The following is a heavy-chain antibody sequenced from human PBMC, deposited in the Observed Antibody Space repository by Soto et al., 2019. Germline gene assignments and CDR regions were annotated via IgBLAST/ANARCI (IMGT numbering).Heavy chain of an antibody. V-gene: IGHV4-59*12. CDR2: INYSGST. CDR3: ARGRSYYYGSGSYYNNWFDP. Sequence: SETLSLTCTVSGGSISSYYWSWIRQPPGKGLEWIGYINYSGSTNYNPSLKSRVTISVNTSKNQFSLKLSSVTAADTAVYYCARGRSYYYGSGSYYNNWFDPWGQGTLVTVSS. J-gene: IGHJ5*02. D-gene: IGHD3-10*01. CDR1: GGSISSYY.